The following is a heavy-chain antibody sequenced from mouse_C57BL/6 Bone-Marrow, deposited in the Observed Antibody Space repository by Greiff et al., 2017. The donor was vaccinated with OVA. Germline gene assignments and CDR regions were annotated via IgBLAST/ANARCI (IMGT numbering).Heavy chain of an antibody. CDR3: ARGGDNSNFDWYFDV. Sequence: VQLQQPGAELVKPGASVKMSCKASGYTFTSYWITWVKQRPGQGLEWIGDIYPGSGSTNYNEKFKSKATLTVDTSSSTAYMQLSSLTSEDSAVYFCARGGDNSNFDWYFDVWGTGTTVTVSS. V-gene: IGHV1-55*01. CDR1: GYTFTSYW. J-gene: IGHJ1*03. CDR2: IYPGSGST. D-gene: IGHD2-5*01.